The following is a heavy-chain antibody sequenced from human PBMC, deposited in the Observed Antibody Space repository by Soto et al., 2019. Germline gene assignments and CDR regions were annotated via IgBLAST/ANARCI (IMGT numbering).Heavy chain of an antibody. CDR1: GFTFSSYS. CDR2: ISSSSSTI. Sequence: EVQLVESGGGLVQPGGSLRLSCAASGFTFSSYSMNWVRQAPGKGLEWVSYISSSSSTIYYADGVKGRFTISRDNAKNSLYLQMISLRDEDTAVYYCARGGRGYRYSSSSGYGMDVWGHGTTVTVSS. J-gene: IGHJ6*02. D-gene: IGHD6-13*01. CDR3: ARGGRGYRYSSSSGYGMDV. V-gene: IGHV3-48*02.